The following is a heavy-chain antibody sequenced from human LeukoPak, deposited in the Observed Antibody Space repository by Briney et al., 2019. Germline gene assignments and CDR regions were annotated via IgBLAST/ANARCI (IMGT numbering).Heavy chain of an antibody. Sequence: PSETLSLTCTVSGGSISSGNYYWSWIRQPAGKGLEWIGRIYNYESTDYNPSLRSRVTILLDTPKNQFSLNLNSVTAADTAVYYCARALPGGAFDIWGQGTMVTVSS. V-gene: IGHV4-61*02. J-gene: IGHJ3*02. CDR1: GGSISSGNYY. CDR2: IYNYEST. D-gene: IGHD4-23*01. CDR3: ARALPGGAFDI.